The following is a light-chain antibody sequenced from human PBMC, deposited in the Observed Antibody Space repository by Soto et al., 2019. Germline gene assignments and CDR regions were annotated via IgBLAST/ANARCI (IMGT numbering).Light chain of an antibody. CDR2: VAS. CDR3: QQSYSTPPLT. V-gene: IGKV1-39*01. J-gene: IGKJ4*01. Sequence: DIQMTQSPSSLSASVGDRVTITCRASQSINTYLNWYQQKQGKAPKLLIYVASTLKSGVPSRFRGSGSGTDFTLTTNSLQPEDFATYYCQQSYSTPPLTFGGGTKVEIK. CDR1: QSINTY.